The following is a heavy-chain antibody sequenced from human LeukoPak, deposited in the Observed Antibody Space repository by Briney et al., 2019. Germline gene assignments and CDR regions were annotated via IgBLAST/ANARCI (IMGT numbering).Heavy chain of an antibody. D-gene: IGHD3-10*01. Sequence: SETLSLTCTVSGGSISSYYWSWIRQPPGKGLEWIGYIYYSGSTNYNPSLKSRVTISVDTSKNQSSLKLSSVTAADTAVYYCARAKWFGDLYFDYWGQGTLVTVSS. CDR1: GGSISSYY. J-gene: IGHJ4*02. CDR2: IYYSGST. CDR3: ARAKWFGDLYFDY. V-gene: IGHV4-59*01.